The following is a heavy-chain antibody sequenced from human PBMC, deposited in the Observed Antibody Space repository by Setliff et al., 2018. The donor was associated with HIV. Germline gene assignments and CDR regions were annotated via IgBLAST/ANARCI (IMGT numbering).Heavy chain of an antibody. CDR1: GFSLSTSGVG. CDR2: IYWDDDK. V-gene: IGHV2-5*02. D-gene: IGHD4-17*01. J-gene: IGHJ5*02. CDR3: ALRPSEYGDYIWGPEDWFDP. Sequence: SGPTLVNPTQTLTLTCTFSGFSLSTSGVGVGWIRQPPGKALEWLALIYWDDDKRYSPSLKSRLTITKDTSKNQVVLTMTNMDPVDTATYYCALRPSEYGDYIWGPEDWFDPWGQGTLVTVSS.